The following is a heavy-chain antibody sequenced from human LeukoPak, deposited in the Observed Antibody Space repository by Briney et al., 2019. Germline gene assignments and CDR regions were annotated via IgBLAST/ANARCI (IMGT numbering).Heavy chain of an antibody. J-gene: IGHJ4*02. CDR3: AKDARYFDWLFDY. Sequence: GGSLRLSCAASGFTFSSYGMHWVRQAPGKELEWVAVISYDGSNKYYADSVKGRFTISRDNSKNTLYLQMNSLRAEDTAVYYCAKDARYFDWLFDYWGQGTLVTVSS. V-gene: IGHV3-30*18. D-gene: IGHD3-9*01. CDR1: GFTFSSYG. CDR2: ISYDGSNK.